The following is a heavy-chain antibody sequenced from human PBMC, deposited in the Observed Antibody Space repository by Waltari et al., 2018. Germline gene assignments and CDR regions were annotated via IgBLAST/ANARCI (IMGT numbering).Heavy chain of an antibody. D-gene: IGHD3-10*01. V-gene: IGHV4-59*11. J-gene: IGHJ4*02. CDR1: GGSISSHY. CDR2: IYYSGST. CDR3: ARSTSRSYYFDY. Sequence: QVQLQESGPGLVKPSETLSLTCTVSGGSISSHYWSWIRQPPGKGLEWIGYIYYSGSTNYNPSLKSRVTISVDPSKHQFSLKLSSVAAADTAVYYCARSTSRSYYFDYWGQGTLVTVSS.